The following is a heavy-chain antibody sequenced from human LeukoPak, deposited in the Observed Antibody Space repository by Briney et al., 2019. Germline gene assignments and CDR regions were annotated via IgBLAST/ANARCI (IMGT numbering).Heavy chain of an antibody. CDR1: GFTFSSYA. CDR3: AKMIQLWLEVLYSDY. D-gene: IGHD5-18*01. CDR2: ISGSGGSA. V-gene: IGHV3-23*01. J-gene: IGHJ4*02. Sequence: PGGSLRLPCAASGFTFSSYAMSWVRQAPGKGLEWVSAISGSGGSAYYADSVKGRFTISRDNSKNTLYLQMNSLRAEDTAVYYCAKMIQLWLEVLYSDYWGQGTLVTVSS.